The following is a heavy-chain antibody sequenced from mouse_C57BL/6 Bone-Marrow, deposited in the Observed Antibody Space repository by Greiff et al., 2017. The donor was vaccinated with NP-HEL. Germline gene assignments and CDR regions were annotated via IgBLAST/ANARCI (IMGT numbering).Heavy chain of an antibody. CDR3: ARARLLDY. Sequence: DVQLVESGGGLVKPGGSLKLSCAASGFTFSDYGMHWVRQAPEKGLEWVAYISSGSSTIYYADKVKGRFTIARDNAKNTLFLQMTSLRSEDTAMYYCARARLLDYWGQGTTLTVSS. D-gene: IGHD3-3*01. J-gene: IGHJ2*01. V-gene: IGHV5-17*01. CDR1: GFTFSDYG. CDR2: ISSGSSTI.